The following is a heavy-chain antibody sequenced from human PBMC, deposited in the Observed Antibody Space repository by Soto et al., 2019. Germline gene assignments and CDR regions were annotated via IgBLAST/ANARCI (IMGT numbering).Heavy chain of an antibody. J-gene: IGHJ6*03. D-gene: IGHD3-10*01. Sequence: SETLSLTCTVSGRSISSGGYYWSWIRQHPGKGLEWIGYIYYSGSTYYNPSLKGRVTISVDTSKNQFSLKLSSVTAADTAVYYCARSPLLWFGDYYYYYMDVWGKGTTVTVSS. CDR2: IYYSGST. CDR1: GRSISSGGYY. CDR3: ARSPLLWFGDYYYYYMDV. V-gene: IGHV4-31*03.